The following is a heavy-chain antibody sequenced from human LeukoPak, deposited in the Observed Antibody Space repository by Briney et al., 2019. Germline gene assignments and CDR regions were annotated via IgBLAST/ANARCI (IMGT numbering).Heavy chain of an antibody. CDR2: IIPILGIA. D-gene: IGHD3-10*01. V-gene: IGHV1-69*04. Sequence: SVKVSCKASGGTFSSYAISWVRQAPGQGLEWMGRIIPILGIANYAQKFQGRVTITADKSTSTAYMELSSLRSEDTAVYYCVSGLWFGELEDDYWGQGTLVTVSS. CDR3: VSGLWFGELEDDY. J-gene: IGHJ4*02. CDR1: GGTFSSYA.